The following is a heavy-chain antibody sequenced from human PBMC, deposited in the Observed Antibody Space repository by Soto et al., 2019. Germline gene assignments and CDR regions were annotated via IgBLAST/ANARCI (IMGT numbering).Heavy chain of an antibody. CDR3: ARHTAESGYIDY. Sequence: SETLSLTCTVSGGSISSSSYYWGWIRQPPGKGLEWIGSIYYSGSTYYNPSLKSRVTISVDTSKNQFSLKLSSVTAADTAVYYCARHTAESGYIDYWGQGTLVTVSS. CDR2: IYYSGST. J-gene: IGHJ4*02. D-gene: IGHD2-15*01. V-gene: IGHV4-39*01. CDR1: GGSISSSSYY.